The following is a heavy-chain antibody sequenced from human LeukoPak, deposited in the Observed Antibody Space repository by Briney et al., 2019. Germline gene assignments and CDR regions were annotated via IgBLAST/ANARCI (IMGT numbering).Heavy chain of an antibody. Sequence: SETLSLTCAVYGGSFSGYYWSWIRQPPGKGLEWIGEINHSGSTNYNPSLKSRVTISVDTSKNQFSLKLSSVTAADTAVYYCAREGGSRAPYAFDIWGQGTMVTVSS. D-gene: IGHD2-2*01. J-gene: IGHJ3*02. CDR1: GGSFSGYY. CDR2: INHSGST. V-gene: IGHV4-34*01. CDR3: AREGGSRAPYAFDI.